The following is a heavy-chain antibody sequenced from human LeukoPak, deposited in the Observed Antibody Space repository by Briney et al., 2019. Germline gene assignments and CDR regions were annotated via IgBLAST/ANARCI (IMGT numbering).Heavy chain of an antibody. D-gene: IGHD2-2*01. Sequence: GGSLRLSCAASGFTFSSYGMHWVRQAPGKGLEWVAVIWYDGSNKYYADSVKGRFPISRDNSKNTLYLQMNSLRAEDTAVYYCASAVAYYYYYMDVWGKGTTVTVSS. CDR3: ASAVAYYYYYMDV. CDR1: GFTFSSYG. J-gene: IGHJ6*03. V-gene: IGHV3-33*01. CDR2: IWYDGSNK.